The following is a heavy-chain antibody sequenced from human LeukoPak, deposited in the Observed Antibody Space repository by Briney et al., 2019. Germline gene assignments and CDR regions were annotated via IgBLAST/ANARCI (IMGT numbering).Heavy chain of an antibody. J-gene: IGHJ4*02. CDR2: ISDRGDNK. CDR1: GFTFSSYW. Sequence: PGGSLRLSCAASGFTFSSYWMSWVRQAPGKGLEWVSAISDRGDNKQYTDSVKGRLTISRDNSKNTLYLQMNSLRADDTAVYYCAKSSRYGTGWYGRIDYWGQGTLVTVS. V-gene: IGHV3-23*01. CDR3: AKSSRYGTGWYGRIDY. D-gene: IGHD6-19*01.